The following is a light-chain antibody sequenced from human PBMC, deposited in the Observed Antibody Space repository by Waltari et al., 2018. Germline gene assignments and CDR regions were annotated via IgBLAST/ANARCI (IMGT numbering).Light chain of an antibody. Sequence: SSELTQDPAVSVALGQTIRITCQGDNLRTSYASWYQVKPGQAPLLVMYGKDKRPSGIPDRIAGSSSGTTSSLTITGAQAEDEADYYCSSRNGGASQVVFAGGTKVTVL. CDR2: GKD. CDR1: NLRTSY. CDR3: SSRNGGASQVV. V-gene: IGLV3-19*01. J-gene: IGLJ2*01.